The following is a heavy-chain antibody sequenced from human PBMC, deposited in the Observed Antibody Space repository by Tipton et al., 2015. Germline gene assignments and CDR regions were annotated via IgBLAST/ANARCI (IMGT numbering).Heavy chain of an antibody. D-gene: IGHD3-9*01. V-gene: IGHV4-34*01. CDR2: INHSGST. CDR1: GGSFSGYY. J-gene: IGHJ4*02. Sequence: TLSLTCAVYGGSFSGYYWNWIRQPPGKGLEWIGEINHSGSTNYNPSLKSRVTISVDTSKNQFSLKLTSVTAADTAVYYCACQDYDSLTRDYQTVDYWGQGTLVTVSS. CDR3: ACQDYDSLTRDYQTVDY.